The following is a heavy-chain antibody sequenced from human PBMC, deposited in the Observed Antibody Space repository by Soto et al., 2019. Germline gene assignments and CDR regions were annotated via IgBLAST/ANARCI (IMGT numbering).Heavy chain of an antibody. CDR3: AKDPEGYCSSTRCYTYHGLDV. D-gene: IGHD2-2*01. V-gene: IGHV3-23*01. J-gene: IGHJ6*02. CDR1: GFSFTTYA. CDR2: VSGTGGGT. Sequence: GGSLRLSCTASGFSFTTYAMSWVRQAPGKGLEWISAVSGTGGGTYYADSVRGRFTVSRDTSKNTLYLQMSSLRVEDTAVYYCAKDPEGYCSSTRCYTYHGLDVWGQGTTVTVSS.